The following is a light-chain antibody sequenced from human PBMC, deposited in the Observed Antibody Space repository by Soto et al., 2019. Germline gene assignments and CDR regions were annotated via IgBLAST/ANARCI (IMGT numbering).Light chain of an antibody. CDR2: VAS. J-gene: IGKJ4*01. Sequence: EIVMTQSPATLSVSPGERATLSCRASQSVSSNFAWYQQKPGQTPKLLIYVASTRATGIPARLSGSGSGTEFTLTISSLQSEDFAVYYCQQYNVWPLTFGGGTKVEFK. CDR1: QSVSSN. V-gene: IGKV3-15*01. CDR3: QQYNVWPLT.